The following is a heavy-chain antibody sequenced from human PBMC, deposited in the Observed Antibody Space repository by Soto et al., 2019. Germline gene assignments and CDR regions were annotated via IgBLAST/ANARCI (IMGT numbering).Heavy chain of an antibody. CDR1: GLSFSTYA. J-gene: IGHJ4*02. CDR3: TRDRCSGGSCYFSN. V-gene: IGHV3-30*04. D-gene: IGHD2-15*01. Sequence: QVQVVESGGGVVQPGRSLRLSCAVSGLSFSTYAMNWVRQAPGKGLEWVAVISNDGTKKYYGDSVKGRFTVSRDNSKSTLYLQMDSLRAEDSALYYCTRDRCSGGSCYFSNWGQGTLVNVSS. CDR2: ISNDGTKK.